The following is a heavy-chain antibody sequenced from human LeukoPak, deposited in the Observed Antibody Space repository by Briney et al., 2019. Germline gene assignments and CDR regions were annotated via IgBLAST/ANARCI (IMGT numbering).Heavy chain of an antibody. CDR2: ISYDGSNE. Sequence: GGSLRLSCATSGFTFSSYGMHRVRQAPGKGLEWVAVISYDGSNEDYTDSVKGRFIISRDDSKNTMSLQMNSLRAEGTAVYYCASSGYKYAFDIWGQGTMVTVSS. CDR1: GFTFSSYG. D-gene: IGHD6-25*01. V-gene: IGHV3-30*19. J-gene: IGHJ3*02. CDR3: ASSGYKYAFDI.